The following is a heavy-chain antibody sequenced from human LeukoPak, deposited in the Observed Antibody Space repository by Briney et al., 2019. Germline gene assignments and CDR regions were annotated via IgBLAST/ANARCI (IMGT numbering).Heavy chain of an antibody. V-gene: IGHV3-23*01. CDR1: GFTFSSYA. CDR2: ISGSGGST. CDR3: AKGLAVAAISPSDY. Sequence: GGSLRLSCAASGFTFSSYAMSWVRQAPGKGLEWVSAISGSGGSTYYADSVKGRFTISRDNSKSTLYLQMNSLGAEDTAVYYCAKGLAVAAISPSDYWGEGTLVIVSS. D-gene: IGHD6-19*01. J-gene: IGHJ4*02.